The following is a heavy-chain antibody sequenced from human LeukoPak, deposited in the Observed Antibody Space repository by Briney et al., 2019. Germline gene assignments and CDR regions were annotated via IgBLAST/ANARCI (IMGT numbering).Heavy chain of an antibody. Sequence: SETLSLTCTVSGDSLSGCYWTWIRQPPGKGLEWIGYVYYSGSTDYNPSLKSRATISVDTSKNQFSLKLSSVTAADPAVYYCARGWGYFDYWGQGTLVTVSS. D-gene: IGHD3-16*01. CDR2: VYYSGST. J-gene: IGHJ4*02. CDR3: ARGWGYFDY. CDR1: GDSLSGCY. V-gene: IGHV4-59*08.